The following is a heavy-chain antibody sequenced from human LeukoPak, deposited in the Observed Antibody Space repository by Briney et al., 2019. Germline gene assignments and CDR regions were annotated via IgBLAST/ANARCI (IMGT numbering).Heavy chain of an antibody. CDR3: ARVYGSGSSLPNVY. CDR2: IIPIFGTA. Sequence: GASVKVSCKASGGTFSSYAISWVRQAPGQGLEWMGGIIPIFGTANYAQKFQGRVTITADKSTSTAYMELSSLRSEDTAVYYCARVYGSGSSLPNVYWGQGTLVTVSS. D-gene: IGHD3-10*01. CDR1: GGTFSSYA. V-gene: IGHV1-69*06. J-gene: IGHJ4*02.